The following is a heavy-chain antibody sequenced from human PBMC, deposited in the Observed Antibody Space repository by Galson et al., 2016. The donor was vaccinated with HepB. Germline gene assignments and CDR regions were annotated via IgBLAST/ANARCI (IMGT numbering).Heavy chain of an antibody. V-gene: IGHV3-64D*06. J-gene: IGHJ4*02. Sequence: SLRLSCAASGFPFSSYAMYWVRQAPGEGLEFVSAITIYGGRTHYADSVKGRFTISRDDSKNTLNLQMSRLRTEDTAVYYCVRGRVNDFWSGYTERATHYFDSLGQGNLVTVSS. CDR3: VRGRVNDFWSGYTERATHYFDS. CDR1: GFPFSSYA. CDR2: ITIYGGRT. D-gene: IGHD3-3*01.